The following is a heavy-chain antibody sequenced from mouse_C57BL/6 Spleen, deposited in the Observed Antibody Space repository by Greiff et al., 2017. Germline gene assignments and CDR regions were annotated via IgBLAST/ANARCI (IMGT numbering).Heavy chain of an antibody. Sequence: QVQLQQPGAELVKPGASVKLSCKASGYTFTSYWMQWVKQRPGQGLEWIGEIDPSDSYTNYNQKFKGKATLTVDTSSSTAYMQLSSLTSEDSAVYYCASLITTVVERDWYFDVWGTGTTVTVSS. CDR1: GYTFTSYW. V-gene: IGHV1-50*01. CDR3: ASLITTVVERDWYFDV. D-gene: IGHD1-1*01. J-gene: IGHJ1*03. CDR2: IDPSDSYT.